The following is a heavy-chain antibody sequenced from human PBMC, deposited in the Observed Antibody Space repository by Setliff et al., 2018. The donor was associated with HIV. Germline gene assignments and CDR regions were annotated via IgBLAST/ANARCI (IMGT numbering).Heavy chain of an antibody. CDR2: VYYNGIT. CDR3: AKMVRGSLSARRMYYFDS. J-gene: IGHJ4*02. V-gene: IGHV4-30-4*01. Sequence: SETLSLTCTVSSDFVSGDDFYWSWIRQAPGRGLEWIGYVYYNGITHYNPSLKSRLTISIDTSGTRFSLNLTSVTALDTAVYFCAKMVRGSLSARRMYYFDSWGQGTMVTVSS. D-gene: IGHD3-10*01. CDR1: SDFVSGDDFY.